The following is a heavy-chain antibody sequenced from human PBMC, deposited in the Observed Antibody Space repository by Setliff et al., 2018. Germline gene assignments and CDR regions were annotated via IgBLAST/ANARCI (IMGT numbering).Heavy chain of an antibody. CDR3: ARSRTGEYSSGWLNWLDP. Sequence: GESLKISCAASGFVFSWYAMYWVRQAPGKGLEYVSAINNNGGSTYYANSVKGRFTISRDNSKNTLYLQMGSLRPDDMAVYYCARSRTGEYSSGWLNWLDPWGQGTQVTVSS. D-gene: IGHD6-19*01. CDR1: GFVFSWYA. V-gene: IGHV3-64*01. CDR2: INNNGGST. J-gene: IGHJ5*02.